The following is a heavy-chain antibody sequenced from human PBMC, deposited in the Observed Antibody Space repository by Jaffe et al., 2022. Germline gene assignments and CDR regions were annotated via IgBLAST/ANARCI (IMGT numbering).Heavy chain of an antibody. D-gene: IGHD1-1*01. Sequence: QVQLVQSGAEVKKPGASVKVSCKASGYTFTSYAMHWVRQAPGQRLEWMGWINAGNGNTKYSQKFQGRVTITRDTSASTAYMELSSLRSEDTAVYYCARDRPELDPNDLGYFDYWGQGTLVTVSS. V-gene: IGHV1-3*01. CDR2: INAGNGNT. CDR3: ARDRPELDPNDLGYFDY. CDR1: GYTFTSYA. J-gene: IGHJ4*02.